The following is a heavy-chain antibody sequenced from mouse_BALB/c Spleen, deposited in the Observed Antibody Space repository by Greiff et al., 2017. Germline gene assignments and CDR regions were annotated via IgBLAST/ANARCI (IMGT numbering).Heavy chain of an antibody. J-gene: IGHJ2*01. CDR3: ARQTVYYGKPYYFDY. CDR2: ISSGGSYT. CDR1: GFTFSSYG. Sequence: EVQRVESGGDLVKPGGSLKLSCAASGFTFSSYGMSWVRQTPDKRLEWVATISSGGSYTYYPDSVKGRFTISRDNAKNTLYLQMSSLKSEDTAMYYCARQTVYYGKPYYFDYWGQGTTLTVSS. V-gene: IGHV5-6*01. D-gene: IGHD2-1*01.